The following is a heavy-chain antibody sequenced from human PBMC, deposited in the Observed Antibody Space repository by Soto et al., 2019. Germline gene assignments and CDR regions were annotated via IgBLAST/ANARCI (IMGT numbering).Heavy chain of an antibody. D-gene: IGHD5-18*01. CDR2: IWYHGRNT. J-gene: IGHJ5*02. Sequence: QVQLEESGGGVVQPGRSLRLSCAASGFTFSNYGFHWLRQAPGKGLEWVADIWYHGRNTYYADSVEGRFTISRDNSKNTVYLDMNSLRVEDTAVYFWARDRAVGIPFEPWGQGTLVTVSS. CDR1: GFTFSNYG. CDR3: ARDRAVGIPFEP. V-gene: IGHV3-33*01.